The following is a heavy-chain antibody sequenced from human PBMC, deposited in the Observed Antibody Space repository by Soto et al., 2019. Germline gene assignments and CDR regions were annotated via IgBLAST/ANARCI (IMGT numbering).Heavy chain of an antibody. CDR3: ARQSVEMATISYFDY. CDR2: IYYSGST. D-gene: IGHD5-12*01. CDR1: GGSISSGDYY. J-gene: IGHJ4*02. Sequence: SETLSLTCTVSGGSISSGDYYWSWIRQPPGKGLEWIGYIYYSGSTNYNPSLKSRVTISVDTSKNQFSLKLNSVTAADTAVYYCARQSVEMATISYFDYWGQGTLVTVSS. V-gene: IGHV4-61*08.